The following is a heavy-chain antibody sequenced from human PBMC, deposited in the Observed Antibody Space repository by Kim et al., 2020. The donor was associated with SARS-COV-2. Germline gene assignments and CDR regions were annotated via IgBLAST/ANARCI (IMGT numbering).Heavy chain of an antibody. V-gene: IGHV4-34*01. CDR1: GGSFSGYY. CDR3: ARSRRRPRAFDL. Sequence: SETLSLTCAVYGGSFSGYYWSWIRQPPGKGLEWIGEINHSGSTNYNPSLKSRVTISVDTSKNQFSLKLSSVTAADTAVYYCARSRRRPRAFDLWGRGTLV. J-gene: IGHJ2*01. CDR2: INHSGST.